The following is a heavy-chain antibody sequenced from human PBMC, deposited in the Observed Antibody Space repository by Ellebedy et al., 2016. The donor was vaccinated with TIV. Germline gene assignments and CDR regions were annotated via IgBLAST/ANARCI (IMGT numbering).Heavy chain of an antibody. CDR2: IYTSGST. D-gene: IGHD2-15*01. V-gene: IGHV4-4*07. CDR3: ARTVVAANNWFDP. Sequence: MPSETLSLTCTVPGGSISSYYWSWIRQPAGKGLEWIGRIYTSGSTNYNPSLKSRVTMSVDTSKNQCSLKLSSVTAADTAVYYCARTVVAANNWFDPWGQGTLVTVSS. J-gene: IGHJ5*02. CDR1: GGSISSYY.